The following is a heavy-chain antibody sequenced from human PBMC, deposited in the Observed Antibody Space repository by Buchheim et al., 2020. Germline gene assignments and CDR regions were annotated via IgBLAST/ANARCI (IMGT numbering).Heavy chain of an antibody. Sequence: QVQLQESGPGLVKPSQTLSLTCTVSGGSISSITYYWSWIRQYPGKGLEWIGYIYYSGSTYYNPSLKSRVTISVDTSKNQFSLKLSSVTAADTAVYYCARVRGEGCSSSSCQNWYFDLWGRGTL. J-gene: IGHJ2*01. V-gene: IGHV4-31*03. CDR3: ARVRGEGCSSSSCQNWYFDL. CDR1: GGSISSITYY. D-gene: IGHD2-2*01. CDR2: IYYSGST.